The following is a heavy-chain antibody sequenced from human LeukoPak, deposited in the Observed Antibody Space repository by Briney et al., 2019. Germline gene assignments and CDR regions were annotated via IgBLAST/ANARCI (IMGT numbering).Heavy chain of an antibody. J-gene: IGHJ4*02. CDR2: INHSGST. V-gene: IGHV4-34*01. CDR1: GGSFSGYY. CDR3: ARGRPVDY. Sequence: SETLSLTCAVYGGSFSGYYWSWIRQPPGKGLEWIGEINHSGSTNYNPSLKSRVTISVDTSKNQFSLKLSSVTAADTAVYYCARGRPVDYWGQGTLVTASS.